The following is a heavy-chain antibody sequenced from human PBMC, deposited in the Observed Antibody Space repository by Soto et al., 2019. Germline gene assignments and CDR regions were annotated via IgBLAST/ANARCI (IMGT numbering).Heavy chain of an antibody. V-gene: IGHV1-2*02. J-gene: IGHJ4*02. CDR3: ARDLAKGGGSAGFDY. Sequence: GASEKVSCKASGYTFTDYYMHWLRQAPGQGLEWMGWINPKSGGTMYPQKFQGRVTMTWDTSISTAYMALTRLRSDDTAVYYCARDLAKGGGSAGFDYWGQGTLVTVSS. D-gene: IGHD1-26*01. CDR2: INPKSGGT. CDR1: GYTFTDYY.